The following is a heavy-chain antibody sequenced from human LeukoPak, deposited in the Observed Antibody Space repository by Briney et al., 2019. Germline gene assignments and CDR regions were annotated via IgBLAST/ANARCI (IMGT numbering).Heavy chain of an antibody. CDR3: GRESGSYYYDSSGAEELDY. D-gene: IGHD3-22*01. J-gene: IGHJ4*02. CDR1: GFTFSSYS. Sequence: PGGSLRLSCAASGFTFSSYSMNWVRQAPGKGLEWVSSISSTSSCIYYADSVKGRFTISRDNAKNSLYLQMNSLTPDDTPVYYCGRESGSYYYDSSGAEELDYWGQGTLVTVSS. V-gene: IGHV3-21*01. CDR2: ISSTSSCI.